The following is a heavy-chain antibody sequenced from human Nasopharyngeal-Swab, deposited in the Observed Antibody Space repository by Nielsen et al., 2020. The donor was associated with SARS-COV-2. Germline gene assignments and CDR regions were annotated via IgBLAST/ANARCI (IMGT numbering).Heavy chain of an antibody. D-gene: IGHD5-18*01. Sequence: SETLSLTCTVSGGSISSSSYYWVWIRQPPGKGLERIGSIYYSGSTYYNPSLKSRVTISVDTSKNQFSLKLSSVTAADTAVYYCATYGYGSYYYYYMDVWGKGTTVTVSS. V-gene: IGHV4-39*01. CDR1: GGSISSSSYY. CDR3: ATYGYGSYYYYYMDV. J-gene: IGHJ6*03. CDR2: IYYSGST.